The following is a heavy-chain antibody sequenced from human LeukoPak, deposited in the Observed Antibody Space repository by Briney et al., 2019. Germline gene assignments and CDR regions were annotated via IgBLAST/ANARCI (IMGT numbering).Heavy chain of an antibody. CDR2: IGSSGDRT. V-gene: IGHV3-23*01. CDR3: AKDRPNYHESNGHYYRPNGDY. J-gene: IGHJ4*02. Sequence: GSLRLSCAASGFTFSTYAMSWVRQAPGKGLEWVSSIGSSGDRTFYADSVKDRFTISRDNSENPLYLQMSRLRAEDTAVYYCAKDRPNYHESNGHYYRPNGDYWGQGTLVTVSS. D-gene: IGHD3-22*01. CDR1: GFTFSTYA.